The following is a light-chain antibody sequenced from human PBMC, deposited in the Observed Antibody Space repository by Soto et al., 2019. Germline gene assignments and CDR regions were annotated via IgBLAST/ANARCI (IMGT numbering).Light chain of an antibody. CDR3: QHYNSYSEA. Sequence: DIQMTQSPSTLSGSVGDRVTITCRASHTISSWLAWYQQKPGKAPKILIYKASTLKSGVPSRFSGSGSGTEFTLTISSLQPDDFATYYCQHYNSYSEAFGQGTKVELK. CDR1: HTISSW. CDR2: KAS. V-gene: IGKV1-5*03. J-gene: IGKJ1*01.